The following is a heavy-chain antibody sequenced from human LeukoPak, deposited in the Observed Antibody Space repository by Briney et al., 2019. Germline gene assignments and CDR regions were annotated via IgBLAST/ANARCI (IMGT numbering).Heavy chain of an antibody. CDR1: GYTFTGYY. CDR3: ARDWTMVRGAPGGY. D-gene: IGHD3-10*01. Sequence: ASVKVSCKASGYTFTGYYMHWVRQAPGQGPEWMGWINAYNGNTNYAQKFQGRVTMTTDTSTSTAYMELRSLRSDDTAVYYCARDWTMVRGAPGGYWGQGTLVTVSS. J-gene: IGHJ4*02. CDR2: INAYNGNT. V-gene: IGHV1-18*04.